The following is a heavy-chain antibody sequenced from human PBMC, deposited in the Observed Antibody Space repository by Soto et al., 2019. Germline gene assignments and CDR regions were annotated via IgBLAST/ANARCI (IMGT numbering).Heavy chain of an antibody. J-gene: IGHJ4*02. CDR3: TRVRLGSRRYSDY. CDR1: GFTFSDHY. CDR2: IKNKANSYTT. Sequence: EVQLVESGGGLVQPEGSLRLSCAASGFTFSDHYMDWVRQAPGKGLEWVGRIKNKANSYTTEYAAPMKGRFIISRDDSKNSVLLQMNRLKTDATAVYYCTRVRLGSRRYSDYWGQGILVTVSS. V-gene: IGHV3-72*01. D-gene: IGHD6-13*01.